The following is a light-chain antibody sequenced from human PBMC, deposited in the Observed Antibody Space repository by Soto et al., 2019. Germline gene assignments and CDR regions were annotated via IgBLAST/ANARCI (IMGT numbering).Light chain of an antibody. Sequence: DIQMTQSPSTLSASVGDRVTITCRASQSISSWLAWYQQKPGKAPILLIYDASNLETGVPSRFSGSGSGTEFTLTIRSLQPDDFATYYCQQNNGNFGQGTKLEI. V-gene: IGKV1-5*01. CDR1: QSISSW. J-gene: IGKJ2*01. CDR3: QQNNGN. CDR2: DAS.